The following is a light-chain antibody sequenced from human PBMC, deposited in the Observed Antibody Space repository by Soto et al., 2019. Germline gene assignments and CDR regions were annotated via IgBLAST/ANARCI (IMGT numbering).Light chain of an antibody. J-gene: IGLJ1*01. Sequence: QSALTQPASVSGSPGHSITISCTGTSSDVGGYNYVSWYQQHPGKAPKLMIYDVSNRPSGVSNRFSGSKSGNTASLTISGLQAEDEGDYYCSSYTSSSPYVFGTGTKVTVL. CDR2: DVS. CDR3: SSYTSSSPYV. CDR1: SSDVGGYNY. V-gene: IGLV2-14*01.